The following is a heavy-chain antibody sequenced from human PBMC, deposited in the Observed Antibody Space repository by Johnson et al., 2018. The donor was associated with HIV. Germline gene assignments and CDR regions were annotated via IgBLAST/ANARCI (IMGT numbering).Heavy chain of an antibody. Sequence: VQLVESGGGVVQPGRSLRLSCAASGFDFSSSWMHWVRQAPGKGLVWVSRIRNDGSVTTYADSVQGRFFISSDNSKNALYLQMNSLRAEDTAVYYCAKETPSSGGTFDIWGQGTMVTVSS. CDR3: AKETPSSGGTFDI. D-gene: IGHD6-25*01. CDR1: GFDFSSSW. V-gene: IGHV3-74*01. J-gene: IGHJ3*02. CDR2: IRNDGSVT.